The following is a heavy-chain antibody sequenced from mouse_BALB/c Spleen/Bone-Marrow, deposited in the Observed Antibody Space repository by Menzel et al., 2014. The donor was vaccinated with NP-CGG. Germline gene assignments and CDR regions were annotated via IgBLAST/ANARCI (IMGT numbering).Heavy chain of an antibody. CDR1: GFNIKDTY. V-gene: IGHV14-3*02. CDR3: ARYYYGYYFDH. CDR2: IDPANGNT. D-gene: IGHD1-2*01. J-gene: IGHJ2*01. Sequence: VHVKQSGAELVKPGASVKLSCTASGFNIKDTYMHWVKQRPEQGLEWIGRIDPANGNTKYDPKFQGKATITADTSSNTAYLQLSSLTSEDTAVYYCARYYYGYYFDHWGQGTTLTVSS.